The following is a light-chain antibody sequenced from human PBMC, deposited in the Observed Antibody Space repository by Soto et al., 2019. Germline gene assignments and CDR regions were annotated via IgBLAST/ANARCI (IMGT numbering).Light chain of an antibody. CDR3: QQYNTFPLT. CDR2: KAS. J-gene: IGKJ4*01. Sequence: DIQMTQSPSTLSASVGDRVTITCRASQSISTWLAWYQQKPGKAPKLLIYKASSLEGGVPSRFRGSGSGTEFNFTISSLQPDDFATYYCQQYNTFPLTFGGGTTVDIK. V-gene: IGKV1-5*03. CDR1: QSISTW.